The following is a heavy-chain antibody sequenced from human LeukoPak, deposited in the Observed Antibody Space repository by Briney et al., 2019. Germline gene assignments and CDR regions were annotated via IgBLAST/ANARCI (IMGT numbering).Heavy chain of an antibody. J-gene: IGHJ5*02. CDR3: ARDLGRYCSSTACPRWFDP. CDR2: IYYSGST. CDR1: GGSISSSSYY. D-gene: IGHD2-2*01. Sequence: HSETLSLTCTVSGGSISSSSYYWGWIRQPPGEGLEWIGSIYYSGSTYYNPSLKSRVTISVDTSKNQFSLKLSSVTAADTAVYYCARDLGRYCSSTACPRWFDPCGQGTLVTVPS. V-gene: IGHV4-39*07.